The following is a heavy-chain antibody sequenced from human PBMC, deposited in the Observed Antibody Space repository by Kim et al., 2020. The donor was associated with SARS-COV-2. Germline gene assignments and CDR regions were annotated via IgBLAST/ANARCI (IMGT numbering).Heavy chain of an antibody. CDR3: VRGRGWLDP. V-gene: IGHV3-7*01. J-gene: IGHJ5*02. CDR2: SEN. Sequence: SENYYADSGKGRFTISRDNDKNSLHLQMNSLRVEDTAVYYCVRGRGWLDPWGQGTLVTVSS.